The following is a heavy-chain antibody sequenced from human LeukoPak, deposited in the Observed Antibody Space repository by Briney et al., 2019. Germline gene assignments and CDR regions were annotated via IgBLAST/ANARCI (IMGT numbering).Heavy chain of an antibody. Sequence: GGSLRLPCAASGFTFSSYAMHWVRQAPGKGLEWVAVISYDGSNKYYADSVKGRFTISRDNSKNTLYLQMNSLRAEDTAVYYCASSAAIRGGQGTLVTVSS. CDR3: ASSAAIR. D-gene: IGHD2-2*02. CDR1: GFTFSSYA. V-gene: IGHV3-30-3*01. J-gene: IGHJ4*02. CDR2: ISYDGSNK.